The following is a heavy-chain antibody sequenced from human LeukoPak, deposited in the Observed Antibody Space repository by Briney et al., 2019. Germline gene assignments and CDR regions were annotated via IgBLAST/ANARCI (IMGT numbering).Heavy chain of an antibody. Sequence: ASVKVSCKASGYTFTGYYMHWVRQAPGQGLEWMGWINPNSGGTNYAQKFQGRVTMTRDTSISTAYMELSRLRSDDTAVYYCAREGKPYYDFWGGHPNYNWFDPWGQGTLVTVSS. CDR3: AREGKPYYDFWGGHPNYNWFDP. CDR2: INPNSGGT. V-gene: IGHV1-2*02. J-gene: IGHJ5*02. CDR1: GYTFTGYY. D-gene: IGHD3-3*01.